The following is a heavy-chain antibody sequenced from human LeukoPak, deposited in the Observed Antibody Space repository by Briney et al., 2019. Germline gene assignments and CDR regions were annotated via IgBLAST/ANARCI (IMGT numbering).Heavy chain of an antibody. CDR1: GYTFTSYA. CDR3: ARVMVRGGHYYYYGMDV. Sequence: ASVNVSCKASGYTFTSYAMNWVRQAPGQGLEGMGWINTNTGNPTYAQGFTGRFVFSLDTSVSTAYLQISSLKAEDTAVYCCARVMVRGGHYYYYGMDVWGQGTTVTVSS. D-gene: IGHD3-10*01. CDR2: INTNTGNP. V-gene: IGHV7-4-1*02. J-gene: IGHJ6*02.